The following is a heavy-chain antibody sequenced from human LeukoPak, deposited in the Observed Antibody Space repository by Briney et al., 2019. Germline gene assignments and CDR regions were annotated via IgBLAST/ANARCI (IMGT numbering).Heavy chain of an antibody. J-gene: IGHJ4*02. CDR1: GFTFSSYG. CDR2: ISGSGGST. D-gene: IGHD6-19*01. Sequence: GGSLRPSCAASGFTFSSYGMSWVRQAPGKGLEWVSAISGSGGSTYYADSVKGRFTISRDNSKNTLYLQMNSLRAEDTAVYYCAKLTSSWYPVDYWGQGTLVTVSS. V-gene: IGHV3-23*01. CDR3: AKLTSSWYPVDY.